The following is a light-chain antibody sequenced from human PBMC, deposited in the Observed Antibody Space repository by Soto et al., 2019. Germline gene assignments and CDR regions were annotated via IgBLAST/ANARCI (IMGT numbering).Light chain of an antibody. Sequence: DIVMTQSPLSLPVTPGEPASISCRSSQSLLHSNGYNYLDWYLQKPGQSPQLLIYLGSNRASGVPDRFSGSGSGTDFKLKISRVEAEYVGVYYCMQALHTPYTFGQGTKLEIK. CDR3: MQALHTPYT. CDR2: LGS. V-gene: IGKV2-28*01. J-gene: IGKJ2*01. CDR1: QSLLHSNGYNY.